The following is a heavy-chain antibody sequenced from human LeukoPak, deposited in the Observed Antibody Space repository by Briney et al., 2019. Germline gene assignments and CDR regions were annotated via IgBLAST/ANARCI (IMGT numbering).Heavy chain of an antibody. CDR3: ARDSRADAFDI. CDR2: ISSSGSTI. CDR1: GFTFSSYE. Sequence: GGSLRLSRAASGFTFSSYEMNWVRQAPGKGLEWVSYISSSGSTIYYADSVKGRFTISRDNAKNSLYLQMNSLRAEDTAVCYCARDSRADAFDIWGQGTMVTVSS. J-gene: IGHJ3*02. V-gene: IGHV3-48*03.